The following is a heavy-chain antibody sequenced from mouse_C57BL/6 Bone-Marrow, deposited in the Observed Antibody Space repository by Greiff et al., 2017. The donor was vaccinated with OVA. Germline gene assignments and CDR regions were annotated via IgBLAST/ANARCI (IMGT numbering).Heavy chain of an antibody. CDR3: ARHGGSSYWYFDV. D-gene: IGHD1-1*02. CDR2: ISNLAYSI. CDR1: GFTFSDYG. Sequence: EVMLVESGGGLVQPGGSLKLSCAASGFTFSDYGMAWVRQAPRKGPEWVAFISNLAYSIYYADTVTGRFTISRENAKNTRYLEMSSLRSEDTAMYYCARHGGSSYWYFDVWGTGTTVTVSS. J-gene: IGHJ1*03. V-gene: IGHV5-15*01.